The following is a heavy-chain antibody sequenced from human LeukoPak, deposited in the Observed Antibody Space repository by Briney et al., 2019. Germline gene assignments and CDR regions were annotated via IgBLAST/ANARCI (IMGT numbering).Heavy chain of an antibody. CDR1: GGSISSDY. J-gene: IGHJ4*02. CDR2: IYISGST. D-gene: IGHD6-13*01. CDR3: ARVRAAAGYYYFDY. V-gene: IGHV4-4*07. Sequence: SETLSLTCTVSGGSISSDYWSWIRQPAGKGLEWIGRIYISGSTNYNPSLKSRVTMSVDTSKNQFSLKLSSVTAADTAVYYCARVRAAAGYYYFDYWGQGTLVTVSS.